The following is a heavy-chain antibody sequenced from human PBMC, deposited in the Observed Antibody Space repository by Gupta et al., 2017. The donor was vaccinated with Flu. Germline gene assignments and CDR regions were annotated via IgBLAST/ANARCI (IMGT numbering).Heavy chain of an antibody. Sequence: EVQLVESGGVVVQPGGSLRLSCAASWFIFDAYAMHWVRQAPGKGLEWVSLVSWDGGTTYYADSVKGRFTISRDNSKNSLYLQMNSLRAEDTAFYYCAKRSRGYSSYGPFDYWGQGTLVTVSS. D-gene: IGHD5-12*01. CDR2: VSWDGGTT. J-gene: IGHJ4*02. CDR1: WFIFDAYA. CDR3: AKRSRGYSSYGPFDY. V-gene: IGHV3-43D*04.